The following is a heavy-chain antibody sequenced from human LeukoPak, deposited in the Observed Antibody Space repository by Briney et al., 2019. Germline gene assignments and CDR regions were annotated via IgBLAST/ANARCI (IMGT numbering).Heavy chain of an antibody. CDR2: ISGSGSNT. CDR3: AKDVRGYNRPFDY. V-gene: IGHV3-23*01. J-gene: IGHJ4*02. CDR1: GFSFSTCA. D-gene: IGHD3-10*02. Sequence: GGSLRLSCAASGFSFSTCAMNWVRQAPGKGLEWVSAISGSGSNTYYADSVKGQFTISRDNSKNTLYLQMNSLGAEDTALYYCAKDVRGYNRPFDYWGQGTLVTVSS.